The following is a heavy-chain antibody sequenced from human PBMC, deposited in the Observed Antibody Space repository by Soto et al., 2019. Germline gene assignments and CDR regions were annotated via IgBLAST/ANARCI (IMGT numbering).Heavy chain of an antibody. CDR3: ARDGPYGSGSYFWFDP. Sequence: QVQLEQSGAEVKKPGAAVKVSCKASGYTFTSYYMHWVRQAPGQGLEWMGIINPSGGSTSYAQKFQGRVTMTRDTSTSTVYMELSSLRSEDTAVYYCARDGPYGSGSYFWFDPWGQGTLVTVSS. J-gene: IGHJ5*02. V-gene: IGHV1-46*03. CDR2: INPSGGST. D-gene: IGHD3-10*01. CDR1: GYTFTSYY.